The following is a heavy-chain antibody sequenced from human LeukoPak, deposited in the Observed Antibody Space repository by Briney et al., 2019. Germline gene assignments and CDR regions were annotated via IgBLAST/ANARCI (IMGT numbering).Heavy chain of an antibody. Sequence: GESLQISCKGSGYIFTSYWIGWVRQLPGKGLEWMGIIYPGDSDTRYGPSFQGQVTISADKSISTAYLQWSSLKASDTAMYYCARRAHYYDSSGYTLFDYWGQGTLVTVSS. V-gene: IGHV5-51*01. CDR3: ARRAHYYDSSGYTLFDY. CDR2: IYPGDSDT. D-gene: IGHD3-22*01. J-gene: IGHJ4*02. CDR1: GYIFTSYW.